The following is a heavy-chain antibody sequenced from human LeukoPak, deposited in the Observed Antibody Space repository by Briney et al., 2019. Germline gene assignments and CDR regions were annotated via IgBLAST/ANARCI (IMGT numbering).Heavy chain of an antibody. CDR1: GLSLSTSGVG. D-gene: IGHD3-3*01. V-gene: IGHV2-5*01. CDR3: AHLADFWSGYFYFDY. J-gene: IGHJ4*02. CDR2: IYWNDDK. Sequence: GPTLVKPTQTLALTCTFSGLSLSTSGVGVGWIRQPPGKALEWLALIYWNDDKRYSPSPKSRLTITKDTSKNQVVLTMTNMDPVDTATYYCAHLADFWSGYFYFDYWGQGTLVTVSS.